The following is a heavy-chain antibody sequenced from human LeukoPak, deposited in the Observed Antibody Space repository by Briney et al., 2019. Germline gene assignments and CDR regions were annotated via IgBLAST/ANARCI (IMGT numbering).Heavy chain of an antibody. Sequence: SETLSLTCSVSGGTIDSSGYYWGWIRQPPGKGLEWIGSVYYGRSPYFNPSLESRATISVDTSKNHFSLKMSSVTAADTAVYYCARSSGTGTFSYWGQGTLVTVSS. J-gene: IGHJ4*02. V-gene: IGHV4-39*02. D-gene: IGHD6-25*01. CDR3: ARSSGTGTFSY. CDR2: VYYGRSP. CDR1: GGTIDSSGYY.